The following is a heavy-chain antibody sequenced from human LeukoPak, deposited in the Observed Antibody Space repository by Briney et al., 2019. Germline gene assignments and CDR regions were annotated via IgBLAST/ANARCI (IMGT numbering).Heavy chain of an antibody. Sequence: PSETLSLTCAVYGGSFSGYYWSWIRQPPGKGLEWIGEINHSGSTNYNPSLKSRVTILVDTSKNQFSLKLSSVTAADTAVYYCARGLGQWLATLGYWGQGTLVTVSS. CDR3: ARGLGQWLATLGY. J-gene: IGHJ4*02. V-gene: IGHV4-34*01. D-gene: IGHD6-19*01. CDR1: GGSFSGYY. CDR2: INHSGST.